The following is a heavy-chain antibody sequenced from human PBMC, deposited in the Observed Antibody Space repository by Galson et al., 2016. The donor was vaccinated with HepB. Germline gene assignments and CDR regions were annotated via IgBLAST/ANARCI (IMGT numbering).Heavy chain of an antibody. V-gene: IGHV4-4*08. D-gene: IGHD3-22*01. CDR1: GCSIRGYY. J-gene: IGHJ4*02. CDR2: IQNYGGSSGNS. Sequence: SETLSLTCTVSGCSIRGYYWNWIRQPPGRGLEWIGEIQNYGGSSGNSNYNPSLKGRVAISLDTSTNQISLRLTSVTAADTAVYYCARGQSGVIAAVWGQGTLVTVSS. CDR3: ARGQSGVIAAV.